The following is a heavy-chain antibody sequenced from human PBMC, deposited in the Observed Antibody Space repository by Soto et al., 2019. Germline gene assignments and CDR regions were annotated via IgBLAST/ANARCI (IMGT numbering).Heavy chain of an antibody. V-gene: IGHV1-69*04. Sequence: QVQLVQSGAEVKKPGSSVKVSCKASGGTFTSYSITWVRQATGQGLEWMGRIIPVLGIVNYAQKFQGRVTITADKSTTTAYMELSSLRSEDTAVYYCARDGLGTTRRYFDSWGQGTLVTVSS. D-gene: IGHD1-1*01. CDR2: IIPVLGIV. CDR3: ARDGLGTTRRYFDS. CDR1: GGTFTSYS. J-gene: IGHJ4*02.